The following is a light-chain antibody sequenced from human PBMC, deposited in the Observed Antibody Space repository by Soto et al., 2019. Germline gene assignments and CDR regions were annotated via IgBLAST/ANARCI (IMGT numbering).Light chain of an antibody. V-gene: IGKV3-20*01. CDR2: GAL. J-gene: IGKJ3*01. CDR1: QLVVTSS. CDR3: QLFGRSPP. Sequence: EIVLTQSPGTLSLSPGERATLSCRASQLVVTSSLHWYQHRPGQAPRLLISGALTRATGIPDRFSGIGSGTDFTRTISRLEPEDGEVYYCQLFGRSPPFGPGTKAHIK.